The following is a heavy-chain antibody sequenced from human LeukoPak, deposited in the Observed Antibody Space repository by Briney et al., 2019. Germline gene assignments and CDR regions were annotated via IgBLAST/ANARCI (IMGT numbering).Heavy chain of an antibody. Sequence: PGGSLRLSCAASGFTFSSYAMHWVRQAPGKGLEYVSAISSNGGSTYYANSVKGRFTISRDNSKNTLYLQMNSLRAEDTAVYYCAKDQAGIAVAGALFDYWGQGTLVTVSS. CDR2: ISSNGGST. CDR3: AKDQAGIAVAGALFDY. J-gene: IGHJ4*02. V-gene: IGHV3-64*01. CDR1: GFTFSSYA. D-gene: IGHD6-19*01.